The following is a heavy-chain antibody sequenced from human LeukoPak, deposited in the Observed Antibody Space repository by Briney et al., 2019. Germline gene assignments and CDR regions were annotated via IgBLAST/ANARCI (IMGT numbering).Heavy chain of an antibody. J-gene: IGHJ4*02. CDR3: ARDRIAFDS. CDR1: GVFVSSSTYY. CDR2: IYYSGSS. V-gene: IGHV4-39*07. Sequence: SETLSLTCTVSGVFVSSSTYYWGWIRQPPGKGLEWIGSIYYSGSSYYNPSLKSRVTISVDTSKNQLSLKLRSVTAADTAVYYCARDRIAFDSWGQGTLVIVSS. D-gene: IGHD2-21*01.